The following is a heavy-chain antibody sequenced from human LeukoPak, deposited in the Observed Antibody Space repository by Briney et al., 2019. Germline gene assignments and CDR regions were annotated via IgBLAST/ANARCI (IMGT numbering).Heavy chain of an antibody. CDR2: ISSGGSNI. CDR1: GFTFSSSS. J-gene: IGHJ4*02. CDR3: ATDRTYDGSGMVPEY. Sequence: PGGSLRLSWAASGFTFSSSSMNWVRQAPGKGPEWVSYISSGGSNIYYADSVEGRFTNSRDNAKKSLYLQMNSLRAEDTAVYYCATDRTYDGSGMVPEYWGQGTLVTVSS. D-gene: IGHD3-10*01. V-gene: IGHV3-48*03.